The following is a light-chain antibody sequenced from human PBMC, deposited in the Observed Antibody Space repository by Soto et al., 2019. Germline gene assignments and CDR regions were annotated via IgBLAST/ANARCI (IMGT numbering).Light chain of an antibody. CDR2: DVS. J-gene: IGLJ3*02. CDR3: CSYAGSYTWV. Sequence: QSALTQPRSVSGSPGQTVTISCTGTSSDVGGYNFVSWYQQHPGKAPKLIIYDVSKRPSGVPDRFSGSKSGNTASLTISGLQAEDEADHYCCSYAGSYTWVFGGGTKLTVL. CDR1: SSDVGGYNF. V-gene: IGLV2-11*01.